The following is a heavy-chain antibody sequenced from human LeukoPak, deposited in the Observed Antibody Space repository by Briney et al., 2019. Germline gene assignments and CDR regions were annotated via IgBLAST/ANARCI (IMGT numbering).Heavy chain of an antibody. Sequence: GASVKVSCKASGYTFTGYYMHWVRQAPGQGLEWMGWINPNSGGTNYAQKFQGRVTMTRDTSISTAYMELSRLRSDDTAVYYCARVIMITFGGVIVGYYFDYWGQGTLVTVSS. V-gene: IGHV1-2*02. CDR3: ARVIMITFGGVIVGYYFDY. J-gene: IGHJ4*02. CDR2: INPNSGGT. CDR1: GYTFTGYY. D-gene: IGHD3-16*02.